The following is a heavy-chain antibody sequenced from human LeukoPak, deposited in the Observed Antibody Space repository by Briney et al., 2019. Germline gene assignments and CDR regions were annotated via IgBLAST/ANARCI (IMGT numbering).Heavy chain of an antibody. D-gene: IGHD6-13*01. V-gene: IGHV3-20*04. CDR2: INWNGGST. CDR1: GFTFDDYG. CDR3: ARVHSSSWSENWFDP. J-gene: IGHJ5*02. Sequence: GGSLRLSCAASGFTFDDYGMSLVRQAPGKGLEWVSGINWNGGSTGYADSVKGRFTISRDNAKNSLYLQMNSLRAEDTALYYCARVHSSSWSENWFDPWGQGTLVTVSS.